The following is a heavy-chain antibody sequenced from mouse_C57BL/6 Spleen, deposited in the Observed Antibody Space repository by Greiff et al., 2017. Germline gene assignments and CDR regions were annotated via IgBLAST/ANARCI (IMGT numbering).Heavy chain of an antibody. J-gene: IGHJ1*03. CDR2: INPNYGTT. CDR3: AREPGYHWYFDV. V-gene: IGHV1-39*01. Sequence: EVKLMESGPELVKPGASVKISCKASGYSFTDYNMNWVKQSNGKSLEWIGVINPNYGTTSYNQKFKGKATLTVDQSSSTAYMQLHSLTSEDSAVYYCAREPGYHWYFDVWGTGTTVTVSS. CDR1: GYSFTDYN.